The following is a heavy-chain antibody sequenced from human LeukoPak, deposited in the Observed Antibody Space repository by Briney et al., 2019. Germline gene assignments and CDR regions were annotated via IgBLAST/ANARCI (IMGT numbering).Heavy chain of an antibody. Sequence: ASVKVSCKASGYTFTSYGISWVRQAPGQWLEWMGWINPNSGVTNYAQKFQGRVTMTSDTSISTDYMEVSRLRSDDTAVYFCARLTYYDILTGNGWGQGTLVTVSS. CDR3: ARLTYYDILTGNG. CDR2: INPNSGVT. J-gene: IGHJ4*02. CDR1: GYTFTSYG. V-gene: IGHV1-2*02. D-gene: IGHD3-9*01.